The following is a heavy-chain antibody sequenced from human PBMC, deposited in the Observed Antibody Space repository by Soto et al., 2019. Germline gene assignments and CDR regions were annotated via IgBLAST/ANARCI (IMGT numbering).Heavy chain of an antibody. D-gene: IGHD2-2*01. CDR1: GFTFSSYG. CDR2: ISSSSSYI. V-gene: IGHV3-21*01. J-gene: IGHJ4*02. CDR3: ARDPYCSSTSCYSPPFDY. Sequence: GGSLRLSCAASGFTFSSYGMNWVRQAPGKGLEWVSSISSSSSYIYYADSVKGRFTISRDNAKNSLYLQMNSLRAEDTAVYYCARDPYCSSTSCYSPPFDYWGQGTLVTVSS.